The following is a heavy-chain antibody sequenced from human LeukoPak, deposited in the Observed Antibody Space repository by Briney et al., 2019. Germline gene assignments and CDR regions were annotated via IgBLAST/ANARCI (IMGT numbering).Heavy chain of an antibody. CDR3: ARDGGYTYGYFDY. CDR2: INTDGSST. Sequence: PGGSLRLSCAASGFTFSDNRMHWVRQAPGKGLVWVSRINTDGSSTAYADSVKGRCTISRDNAKNTLYLQMNSLRAEDTAVYYCARDGGYTYGYFDYWGQGTLVTVSS. J-gene: IGHJ4*02. CDR1: GFTFSDNR. D-gene: IGHD5-18*01. V-gene: IGHV3-74*01.